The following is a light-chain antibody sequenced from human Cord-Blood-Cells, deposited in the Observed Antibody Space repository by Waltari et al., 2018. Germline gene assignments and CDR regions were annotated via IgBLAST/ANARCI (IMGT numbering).Light chain of an antibody. V-gene: IGLV3-25*02. CDR2: KDS. CDR3: QSADSSGTYVV. Sequence: SYELTQPPSVSVSPGQTARITCSGDALPKQYAYWYQQKPGQAPVLVIYKDSARPSGLPDRCAGSSSGTTVTLTISGVQAEDEADYYCQSADSSGTYVVFGGGTKLTVL. J-gene: IGLJ2*01. CDR1: ALPKQY.